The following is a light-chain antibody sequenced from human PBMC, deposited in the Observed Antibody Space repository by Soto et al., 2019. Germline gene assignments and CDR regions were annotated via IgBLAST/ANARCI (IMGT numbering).Light chain of an antibody. V-gene: IGKV3-11*01. Sequence: EIVLTQSPATLSLSPGERATLSCRASQSVSSYLAWYEQKPGQAPRLLIHGASSRATGIPARFSGSGSGTDFTLTISSLEPEDFAVYYCQQRANWPITFGQGTRLEIK. CDR2: GAS. CDR3: QQRANWPIT. CDR1: QSVSSY. J-gene: IGKJ5*01.